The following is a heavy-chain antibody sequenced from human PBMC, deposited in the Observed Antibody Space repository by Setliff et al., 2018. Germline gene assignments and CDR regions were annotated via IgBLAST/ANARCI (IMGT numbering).Heavy chain of an antibody. CDR2: IYTSGST. J-gene: IGHJ4*02. Sequence: PSETLSLTCTVSGGSVSSYYWSWIRQPPWKGLEWIGYIYTSGSTNYNPSLKSRVTISLDTSKNQFSLKLSSVTAADTAVYYCVRGSYYDSSGYSPDFFDYWGQGTLVTVSS. D-gene: IGHD3-22*01. V-gene: IGHV4-4*08. CDR3: VRGSYYDSSGYSPDFFDY. CDR1: GGSVSSYY.